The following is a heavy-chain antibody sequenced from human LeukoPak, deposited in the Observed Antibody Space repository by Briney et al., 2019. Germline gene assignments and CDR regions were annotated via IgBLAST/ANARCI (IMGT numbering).Heavy chain of an antibody. CDR2: FNPTGGRT. CDR1: EDTFTSHY. CDR3: ARDQATVTTPLDWSFDL. Sequence: ASVKVSCKASEDTFTSHYMHWVRQAPGQGLEWMGFFNPTGGRTAYAQKFQGRLTMARDMFTSTLYMDLSSLTSEDTAVYYCARDQATVTTPLDWSFDLWGRGTLVTVSS. V-gene: IGHV1-46*01. D-gene: IGHD4-17*01. J-gene: IGHJ2*01.